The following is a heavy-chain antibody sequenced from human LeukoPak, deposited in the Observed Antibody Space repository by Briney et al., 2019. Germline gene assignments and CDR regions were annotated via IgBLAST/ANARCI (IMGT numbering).Heavy chain of an antibody. D-gene: IGHD3-3*01. CDR2: ISSSSSTI. CDR3: ARDFWSGYYTPNFDY. CDR1: GFTFSSYS. V-gene: IGHV3-48*01. Sequence: GGSLRLSCAASGFTFSSYSMNWVRQAPGKGLEWVSYISSSSSTIYYADSVKGRFTISRDNAKNSLYLQMNSLRAEDTAVYYCARDFWSGYYTPNFDYWGQGTLVTVSS. J-gene: IGHJ4*02.